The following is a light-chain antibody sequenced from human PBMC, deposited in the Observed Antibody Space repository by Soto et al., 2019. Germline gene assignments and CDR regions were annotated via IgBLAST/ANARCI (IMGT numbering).Light chain of an antibody. CDR3: QQSYSTPRT. V-gene: IGKV1-39*01. CDR2: AAS. J-gene: IGKJ1*01. CDR1: QSISSY. Sequence: DIQMTQSPSSLSASVGDRVTITCRASQSISSYLNWYQHKPGKAPKLLIYAASSLQSGVPSRFSGSGSGTDFTLTIRSLQPEDFATYYCQQSYSTPRTFGQETKVEIK.